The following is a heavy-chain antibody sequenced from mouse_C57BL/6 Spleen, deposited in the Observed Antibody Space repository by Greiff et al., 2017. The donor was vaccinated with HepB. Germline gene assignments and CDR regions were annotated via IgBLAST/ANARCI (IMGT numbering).Heavy chain of an antibody. V-gene: IGHV1-82*01. CDR2: IYPGDGDT. Sequence: QVQLQQSGPELVKPGASVKISCKASGYAFSSSWMNWVKQRPGKGLEWIGRIYPGDGDTNYNGKFKGKATLTADKSSSTAYMQLSSLTSGASAVYCCGEGYDGSSYWGQGTTLTVSA. J-gene: IGHJ2*01. D-gene: IGHD1-1*01. CDR1: GYAFSSSW. CDR3: GEGYDGSSY.